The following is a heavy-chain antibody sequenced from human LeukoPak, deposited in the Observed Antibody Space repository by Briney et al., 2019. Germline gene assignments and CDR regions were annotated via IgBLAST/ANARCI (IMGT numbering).Heavy chain of an antibody. CDR2: INPTGGST. D-gene: IGHD1-26*01. V-gene: IGHV1-46*01. CDR3: ARDNSVGDNAWWFDP. Sequence: ASVTVSCKASGYTFTVYYMHWVRQAPGQGLEWMGLINPTGGSTGYAQKFQGRGTITRDMYTSKDYMEVSSLISEDTAIYYCARDNSVGDNAWWFDPWGQGTLVTVSS. J-gene: IGHJ5*02. CDR1: GYTFTVYY.